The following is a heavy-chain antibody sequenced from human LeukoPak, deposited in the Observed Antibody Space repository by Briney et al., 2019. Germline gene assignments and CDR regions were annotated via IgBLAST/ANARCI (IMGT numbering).Heavy chain of an antibody. V-gene: IGHV4-34*01. CDR3: ARADYGDYVFDY. D-gene: IGHD4-17*01. CDR2: INHSGST. Sequence: GSLRLSCAASGFTFSSYAMSWVRQAPGKGLEWIGEINHSGSTNYNPSLKSRVTISVDTSKNQFSLKLSSVTAADTAVYYCARADYGDYVFDYWGQGTLVTVSS. CDR1: GFTFSSYA. J-gene: IGHJ4*02.